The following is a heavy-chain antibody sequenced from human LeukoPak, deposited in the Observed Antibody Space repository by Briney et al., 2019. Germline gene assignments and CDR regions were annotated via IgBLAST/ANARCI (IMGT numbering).Heavy chain of an antibody. D-gene: IGHD3-22*01. J-gene: IGHJ4*02. CDR2: LSGSGDST. CDR3: ALTPGVAYYDSSGYYQLGFDY. V-gene: IGHV3-23*01. Sequence: GESLRLSCAASGVTFSSYAMSWVRQAPGKGLEWVSGLSGSGDSTYYADSVKGRFIISRDNSKNTLYLQMNVLRAEDTAVYYCALTPGVAYYDSSGYYQLGFDYWGQGTLVTVSS. CDR1: GVTFSSYA.